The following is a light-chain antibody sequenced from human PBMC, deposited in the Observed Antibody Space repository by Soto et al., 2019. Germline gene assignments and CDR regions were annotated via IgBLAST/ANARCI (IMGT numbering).Light chain of an antibody. CDR3: QQFRRSPYT. CDR1: QSVPSNY. CDR2: GAA. J-gene: IGKJ3*01. Sequence: EIVLTRSPGTLSLSPGERSTLSCRSSQSVPSNYLAWYQQKPGQAPRLLIYGAAGRATGIPDRFSGSGSGTDLTLTISRLEPEDFAVYYCQQFRRSPYTFGPGTKVDI. V-gene: IGKV3-20*01.